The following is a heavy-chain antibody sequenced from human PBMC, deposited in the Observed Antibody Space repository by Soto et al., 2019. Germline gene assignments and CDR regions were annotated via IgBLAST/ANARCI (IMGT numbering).Heavy chain of an antibody. CDR1: GGSISSGGYF. V-gene: IGHV4-31*03. Sequence: SETLSLTCTVSGGSISSGGYFWSWIRQRPGKGLEWIGYMYDSGPNHYNPSLKCRATISVDTPENQFFLKLSSVSAAATAVYFCAGGPDYYGSSGYFEPWGQGTLVTVSS. CDR2: MYDSGPN. D-gene: IGHD3-22*01. CDR3: AGGPDYYGSSGYFEP. J-gene: IGHJ5*02.